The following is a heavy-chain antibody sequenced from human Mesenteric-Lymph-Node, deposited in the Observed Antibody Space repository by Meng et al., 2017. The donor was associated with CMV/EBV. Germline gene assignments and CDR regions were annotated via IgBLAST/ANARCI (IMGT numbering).Heavy chain of an antibody. J-gene: IGHJ6*02. CDR3: ARGYCSSTSWGCLYYYYGMDV. CDR2: INPTGGST. V-gene: IGHV1-46*01. D-gene: IGHD2-2*01. Sequence: ASVKVSCKASGYTFTRYYIHGVRQAPGQGLEWMGIINPTGGSTTYVQKFQGRVTMTRDTSTSTVYVDLSSLRSDDTAVYYCARGYCSSTSWGCLYYYYGMDVWGQGTTVTVSS. CDR1: GYTFTRYY.